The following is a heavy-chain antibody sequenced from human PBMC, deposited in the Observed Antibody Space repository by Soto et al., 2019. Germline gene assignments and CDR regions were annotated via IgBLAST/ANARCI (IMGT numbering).Heavy chain of an antibody. Sequence: PGGSLRLSCAASGFTFNSYWMHWVRQAPGKGLVWVSRINSDGSSTSYADSVKGRFTISRDNAKNTLYLQMNSLRAEDTAVYYCARVWCSSTSCYPYYYGMDVWGQGTTVTVSS. CDR1: GFTFNSYW. CDR3: ARVWCSSTSCYPYYYGMDV. J-gene: IGHJ6*02. V-gene: IGHV3-74*01. D-gene: IGHD2-2*01. CDR2: INSDGSST.